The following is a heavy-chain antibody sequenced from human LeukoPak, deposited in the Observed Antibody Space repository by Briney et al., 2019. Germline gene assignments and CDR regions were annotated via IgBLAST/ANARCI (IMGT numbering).Heavy chain of an antibody. D-gene: IGHD6-6*01. CDR3: ARGGGSSGYYFDY. Sequence: SETLSLTCTVSGGSISSYYWSWIRQPAGKGLEWIGEINHSGSTNYNPSLKSRVTISVDTSKNQFSLKLSSVTAADTAVYYCARGGGSSGYYFDYWGQGTLVTVSS. CDR1: GGSISSYY. J-gene: IGHJ4*02. V-gene: IGHV4-34*01. CDR2: INHSGST.